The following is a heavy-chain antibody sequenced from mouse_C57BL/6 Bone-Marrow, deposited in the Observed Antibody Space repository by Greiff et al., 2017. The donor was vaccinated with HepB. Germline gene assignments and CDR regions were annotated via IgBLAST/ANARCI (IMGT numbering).Heavy chain of an antibody. J-gene: IGHJ4*01. Sequence: VQLQQSGPELVKPGASVKISCKASGYTFTDYYMNWVKQSHGKSLEWIGDINPNNGGTSYNQKFKGKATLTVDKSSSTAYMELRSLTSEDSAVYYCAITTVPMDYWGQGTSVTVSS. V-gene: IGHV1-26*01. CDR1: GYTFTDYY. D-gene: IGHD1-1*01. CDR2: INPNNGGT. CDR3: AITTVPMDY.